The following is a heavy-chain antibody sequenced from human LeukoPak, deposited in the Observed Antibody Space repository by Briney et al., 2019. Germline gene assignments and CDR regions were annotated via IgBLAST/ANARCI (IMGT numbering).Heavy chain of an antibody. Sequence: SETLSLTCTVSGGSSSSTSYYWNWIRQPPGKGLEWIGSIHYSGDTSYNPSLNSRITISVDTSKNQFSLKLSSVTATDTAVYYCARQTCSGGSCFLFYSGMDVWGQGTTVTVSS. CDR2: IHYSGDT. CDR1: GGSSSSTSYY. D-gene: IGHD2-15*01. CDR3: ARQTCSGGSCFLFYSGMDV. V-gene: IGHV4-39*01. J-gene: IGHJ6*02.